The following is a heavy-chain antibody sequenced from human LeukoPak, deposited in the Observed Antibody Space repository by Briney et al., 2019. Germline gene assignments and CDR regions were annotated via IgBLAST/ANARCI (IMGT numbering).Heavy chain of an antibody. Sequence: GGSLRLSCAASGFTFSSYSMNWVRQAPGKGLEWVAFIRYDGSNKYYADSVKGRFTISRDNSKNTLYLQMNSLRAEDTAVYYCAKGAGYCSSTSCYSWFDPWGQGTLVTVSS. J-gene: IGHJ5*02. CDR3: AKGAGYCSSTSCYSWFDP. CDR2: IRYDGSNK. V-gene: IGHV3-30*02. D-gene: IGHD2-2*01. CDR1: GFTFSSYS.